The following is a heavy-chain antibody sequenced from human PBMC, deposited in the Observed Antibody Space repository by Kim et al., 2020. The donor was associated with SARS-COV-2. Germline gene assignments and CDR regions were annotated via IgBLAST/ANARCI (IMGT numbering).Heavy chain of an antibody. J-gene: IGHJ6*02. V-gene: IGHV1-18*01. Sequence: AQKLQGRVTMTTDTATSTAYMELRSLRSDDTAVYYCARVNFYYYYGMGVWGQGTTVTVSS. CDR3: ARVNFYYYYGMGV.